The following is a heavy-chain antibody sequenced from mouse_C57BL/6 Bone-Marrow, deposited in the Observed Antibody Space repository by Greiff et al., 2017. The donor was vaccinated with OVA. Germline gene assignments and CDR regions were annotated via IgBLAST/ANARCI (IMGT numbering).Heavy chain of an antibody. CDR2: INPYNGGT. J-gene: IGHJ2*01. D-gene: IGHD1-1*01. CDR3: ASLITTVVATENFDY. CDR1: GYTFTDYY. V-gene: IGHV1-19*01. Sequence: EVQLQQSGPVLVKPGASVKMSCKASGYTFTDYYMNWVKQSHGKSLEWIGVINPYNGGTSYNQKFKGKATLTVDKSSSTAYMELNSLTSEDSAVYYCASLITTVVATENFDYWGQGTTLTVSS.